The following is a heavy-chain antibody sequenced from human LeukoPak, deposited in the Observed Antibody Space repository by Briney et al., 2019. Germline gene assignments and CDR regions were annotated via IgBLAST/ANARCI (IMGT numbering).Heavy chain of an antibody. CDR3: ARQVKRLYASDFDY. J-gene: IGHJ4*02. Sequence: PSETLSLTCTVSGGSISSSSYYWGWIRQPPGKGLEWIGSIYYSGGTYYNPSLKGRVTMSVDTSKNQFSLKLSSVTAADTAVYYCARQVKRLYASDFDYWGQGTLVTVSS. V-gene: IGHV4-39*01. CDR1: GGSISSSSYY. CDR2: IYYSGGT. D-gene: IGHD2-8*01.